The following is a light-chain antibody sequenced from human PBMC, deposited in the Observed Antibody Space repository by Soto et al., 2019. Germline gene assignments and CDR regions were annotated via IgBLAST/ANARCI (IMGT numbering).Light chain of an antibody. Sequence: EIVLTQSPDTLSLSPGEGATLLCRASQSVNNNYLAWYQQKPGQAPMLLLYGASSRATGMPDRFSGSGSGTDFTITISRLEPEDFAVFYCEQYDDSITFGQGTRLEIK. CDR1: QSVNNNY. J-gene: IGKJ5*01. CDR3: EQYDDSIT. V-gene: IGKV3-20*01. CDR2: GAS.